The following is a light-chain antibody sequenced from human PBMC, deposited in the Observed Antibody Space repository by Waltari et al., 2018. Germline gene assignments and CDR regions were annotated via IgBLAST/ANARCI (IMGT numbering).Light chain of an antibody. CDR1: SSDVGGYNY. J-gene: IGLJ7*01. CDR2: EVS. V-gene: IGLV2-14*01. Sequence: QSALTQPASVSGSPGQSITISCTGTSSDVGGYNYVSWYQQHPGKAPKLMIYEVSNRPSGGSNRCSGSKSGNTASLTISGLQAEDEADYYCSSYTSSTHAVFGGGTQLTVL. CDR3: SSYTSSTHAV.